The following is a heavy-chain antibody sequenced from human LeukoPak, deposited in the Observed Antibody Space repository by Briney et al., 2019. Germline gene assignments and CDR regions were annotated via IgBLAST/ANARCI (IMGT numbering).Heavy chain of an antibody. CDR2: IYYSGST. V-gene: IGHV4-39*01. CDR1: GGSISSSSYY. D-gene: IGHD4-17*01. J-gene: IGHJ4*02. CDR3: ARASYGDYSCGY. Sequence: ETLSLTCTVSGGSISSSSYYWGWIRQPPGKGLEWIGSIYYSGSTYYNPSLKSRVTISVDTSKNQFSLKLSSVTAADTAVYYCARASYGDYSCGYWGQGTLVTVSS.